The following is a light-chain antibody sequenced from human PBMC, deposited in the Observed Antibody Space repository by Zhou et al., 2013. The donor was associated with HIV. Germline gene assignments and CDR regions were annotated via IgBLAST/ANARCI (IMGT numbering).Light chain of an antibody. CDR3: LQHKAYPRT. J-gene: IGKJ1*01. V-gene: IGKV1-17*01. CDR1: QDIRDN. CDR2: AAS. Sequence: DIQMTQSPPSLSASIGDRVTITCRASQDIRDNLGWYQQKPGEAPKRLIYAASRLQSGVSSRFSGSGFGTEFTLTISILQPEDFATYYCLQHKAYPRTFGQGTKVEIK.